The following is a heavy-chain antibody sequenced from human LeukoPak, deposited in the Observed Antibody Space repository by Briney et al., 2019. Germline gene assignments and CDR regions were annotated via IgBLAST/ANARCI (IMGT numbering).Heavy chain of an antibody. J-gene: IGHJ4*02. CDR2: IKSKTDGGTT. CDR3: TTGITMIVVVINTYDY. D-gene: IGHD3-22*01. CDR1: GFTFSSYG. V-gene: IGHV3-15*01. Sequence: GGSLRLSCAASGFTFSSYGIHWVRQAPGKGLEWVGRIKSKTDGGTTDYAAPVKGRFTISRDDSKNTLYLQMNSLKTEDTAVYYCTTGITMIVVVINTYDYWGQGTLVTVSS.